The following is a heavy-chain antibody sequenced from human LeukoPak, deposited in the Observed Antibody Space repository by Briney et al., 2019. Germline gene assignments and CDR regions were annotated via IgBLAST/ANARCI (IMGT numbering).Heavy chain of an antibody. J-gene: IGHJ4*02. V-gene: IGHV3-30*18. D-gene: IGHD3-10*01. CDR2: ISYDGNNK. CDR1: GFTFSSYG. CDR3: AKTYGSGTDYFDY. Sequence: GGSLRLSCAASGFTFSSYGMHWVRQAPGKGLEWVAVISYDGNNKYYADSVKGRFTISRDNSKNTLYLQVNSLRVEDTAVYYCAKTYGSGTDYFDYWGQGTLVTVSS.